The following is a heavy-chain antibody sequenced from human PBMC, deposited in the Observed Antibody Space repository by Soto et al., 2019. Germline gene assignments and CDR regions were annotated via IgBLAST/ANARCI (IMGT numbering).Heavy chain of an antibody. D-gene: IGHD1-26*01. J-gene: IGHJ4*02. V-gene: IGHV1-69*13. CDR1: GGTFSSYA. CDR3: ARFYSGSSVIDY. Sequence: GASVKVSCKASGGTFSSYAISWVRQAPGQGLEWMGGIIPIFGTANYAQTFQGRVTITADESTSTAYMELSSLRSEDTAVYYCARFYSGSSVIDYWGQGTLVTVSS. CDR2: IIPIFGTA.